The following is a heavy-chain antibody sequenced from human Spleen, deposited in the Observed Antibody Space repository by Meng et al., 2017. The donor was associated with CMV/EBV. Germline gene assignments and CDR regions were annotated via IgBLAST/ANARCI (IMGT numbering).Heavy chain of an antibody. CDR3: ARYCGADCLFDY. CDR1: GYTFTGYY. V-gene: IGHV1-2*02. Sequence: CKASGYTFTGYYMHWVRQAPGQGLEWMGWINPNSGGTNYAERFRGRVTMTRDTSTNTAYMEVSSLRSDDTAVYYCARYCGADCLFDYWGQGALVTVSS. J-gene: IGHJ4*02. CDR2: INPNSGGT. D-gene: IGHD2-21*01.